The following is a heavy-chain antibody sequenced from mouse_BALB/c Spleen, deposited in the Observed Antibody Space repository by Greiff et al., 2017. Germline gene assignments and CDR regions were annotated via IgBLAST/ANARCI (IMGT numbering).Heavy chain of an antibody. D-gene: IGHD2-3*01. CDR2: IDPSDSET. V-gene: IGHV1S126*01. CDR3: ARGGLYDGYYFDY. J-gene: IGHJ2*01. CDR1: GYSFTSYW. Sequence: VKLVESGPQLVRPGASVKISCKASGYSFTSYWMHWVKQRPGQGLEWIGMIDPSDSETRLNQKFKDKATLTVDKSSSTAYMQLSSPTSEDSAVYYCARGGLYDGYYFDYWGQGTTLTVSS.